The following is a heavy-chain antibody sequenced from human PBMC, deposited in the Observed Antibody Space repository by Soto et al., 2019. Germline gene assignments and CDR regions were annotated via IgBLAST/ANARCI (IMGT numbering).Heavy chain of an antibody. CDR1: GGSISSSNW. D-gene: IGHD3-10*01. Sequence: QVQLQESGPGLVKPSGTLSLTCAVSGGSISSSNWWSWVRQPPGKGLEWIGEIYHSGSTNYNPSLKSRVTISVDKSKNQFSLKLGSVTAADTAVYYCARVMRGLLWFGERVGYYYYGMDVWGQGTTVTVSS. CDR2: IYHSGST. V-gene: IGHV4-4*02. CDR3: ARVMRGLLWFGERVGYYYYGMDV. J-gene: IGHJ6*02.